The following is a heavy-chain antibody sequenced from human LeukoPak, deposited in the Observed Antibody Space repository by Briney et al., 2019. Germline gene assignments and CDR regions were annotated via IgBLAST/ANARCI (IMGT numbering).Heavy chain of an antibody. D-gene: IGHD4-17*01. V-gene: IGHV3-20*04. Sequence: GSLRHSCAASGFTFDYYSMSWVRQAPGKGLEWVSGINWNGGSTGYADSVKGRFTISRDNAKNSLYLQMNSLRAEDTALYYCARDRTVTTSLFDYWGQGTLVTVSS. CDR2: INWNGGST. J-gene: IGHJ4*02. CDR3: ARDRTVTTSLFDY. CDR1: GFTFDYYS.